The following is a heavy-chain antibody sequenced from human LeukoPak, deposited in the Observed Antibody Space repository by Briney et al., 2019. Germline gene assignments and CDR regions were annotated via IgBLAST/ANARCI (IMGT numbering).Heavy chain of an antibody. CDR1: GFTFSNAW. CDR2: IRNKSDGGTA. CDR3: AKGSLGYCSSASCSVV. J-gene: IGHJ4*02. Sequence: GGSLRLSCAASGFTFSNAWMAWVRQAPGKGLVFVGRIRNKSDGGTADSADPLKGRFTISRDNSKNTLYLQMNSLRAEDTAVYYCAKGSLGYCSSASCSVVWGQGTLVTVSS. V-gene: IGHV3-15*01. D-gene: IGHD2-2*01.